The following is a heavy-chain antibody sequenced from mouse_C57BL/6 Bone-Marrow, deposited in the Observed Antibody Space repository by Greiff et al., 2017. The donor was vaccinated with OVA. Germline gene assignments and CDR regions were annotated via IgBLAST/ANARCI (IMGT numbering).Heavy chain of an antibody. Sequence: EVQRVESGGGLVKPGGSLKLSCAASGFTFSSYAMSWVRQTPEKRLEWVATISDGGSYTYYPDNVKGRFTISRDNAKNNLYLQMSHLKSEDTAMYYCARDGDSWGQGTTLTVSS. CDR1: GFTFSSYA. V-gene: IGHV5-4*01. CDR3: ARDGDS. J-gene: IGHJ2*01. CDR2: ISDGGSYT.